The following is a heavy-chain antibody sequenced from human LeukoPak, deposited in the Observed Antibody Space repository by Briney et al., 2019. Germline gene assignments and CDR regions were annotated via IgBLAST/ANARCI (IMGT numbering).Heavy chain of an antibody. D-gene: IGHD4-17*01. J-gene: IGHJ4*02. CDR3: AGRWGDYPFDY. Sequence: SETLSLTCTVSGGSISSSSYYWGWIRQPAGKGLEWIGSIYYSGSTYYNPSLKSRVTISVDTSKNQFSLKLSSVTAADTAVYYCAGRWGDYPFDYWGQGTLVTVSS. V-gene: IGHV4-39*07. CDR1: GGSISSSSYY. CDR2: IYYSGST.